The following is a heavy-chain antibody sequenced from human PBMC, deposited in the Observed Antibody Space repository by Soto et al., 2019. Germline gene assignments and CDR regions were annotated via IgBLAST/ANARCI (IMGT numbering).Heavy chain of an antibody. Sequence: QVQLVESGGGVVQPGWSLRLSCAASGLTFSRYGMHWVRQAPGKGLEWVAVIWYDGSNKYYADSVKGLFTISRNNSKNTLYRQMKSPRAEDTAVYYCSRGGRVLGSYSFDYLGQGTLVTVSS. CDR3: SRGGRVLGSYSFDY. CDR2: IWYDGSNK. D-gene: IGHD3-16*01. CDR1: GLTFSRYG. V-gene: IGHV3-33*01. J-gene: IGHJ4*02.